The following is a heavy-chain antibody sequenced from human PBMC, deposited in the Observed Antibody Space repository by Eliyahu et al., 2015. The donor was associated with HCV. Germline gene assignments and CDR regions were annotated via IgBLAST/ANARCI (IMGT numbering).Heavy chain of an antibody. CDR1: GGXIXTYY. Sequence: QVQLQESGPGQVKPSETLSLTCTVSGGXIXTYYWSXIRXPPGXGLEWIGYIXYSGSTNYNPSLKSXVTISLDTXKNQLSLNLTSVTAADTAMYYCASGGGGIAVTGTGGWFDPWGQGTLATVSS. V-gene: IGHV4-59*01. CDR3: ASGGGGIAVTGTGGWFDP. CDR2: IXYSGST. D-gene: IGHD6-19*01. J-gene: IGHJ5*02.